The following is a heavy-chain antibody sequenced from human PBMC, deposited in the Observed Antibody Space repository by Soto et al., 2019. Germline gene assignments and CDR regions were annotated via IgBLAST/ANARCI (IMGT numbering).Heavy chain of an antibody. CDR2: ISSSSSTI. Sequence: GGSLRLSCATSGFTFSTYNMNWVRQAPGKGLEWVSYISSSSSTIYYADSVKGRFTISRDNAKNSLFLQMNSLGAEDTAVYYSSIFHTVDGNCFYYYGMDVWGPGTTVTVSS. V-gene: IGHV3-48*01. CDR3: SIFHTVDGNCFYYYGMDV. D-gene: IGHD2-15*01. J-gene: IGHJ6*02. CDR1: GFTFSTYN.